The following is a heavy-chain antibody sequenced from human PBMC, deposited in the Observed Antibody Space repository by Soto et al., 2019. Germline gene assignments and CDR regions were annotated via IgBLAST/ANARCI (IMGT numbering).Heavy chain of an antibody. CDR2: IWYDDGSIT. V-gene: IGHV3-33*01. D-gene: IGHD3-16*02. CDR3: SRDLSGPLDY. J-gene: IGHJ4*02. CDR1: GFTFSNYG. Sequence: GGSLRLSCAASGFTFSNYGMHWVRQAPGKGLEWVALIWYDDGSITYYADSVKGRFTISRDNSKNTLYLQMNSLRAEDTAVYYCSRDLSGPLDYWGPGT.